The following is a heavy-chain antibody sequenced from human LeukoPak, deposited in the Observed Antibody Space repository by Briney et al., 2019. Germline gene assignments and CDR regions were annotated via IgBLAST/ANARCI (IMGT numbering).Heavy chain of an antibody. CDR1: GYTFTGYY. CDR3: ARSGITIFGVVKVFDY. Sequence: GASVKVSSKASGYTFTGYYMHWVRQAPGQGLEWMGRINPNSGGTNYAQKFQGRVTMTRDTSISTAYMELSRLRSDDTAVYYCARSGITIFGVVKVFDYWGQGTLVTVSS. D-gene: IGHD3-3*01. CDR2: INPNSGGT. V-gene: IGHV1-2*06. J-gene: IGHJ4*02.